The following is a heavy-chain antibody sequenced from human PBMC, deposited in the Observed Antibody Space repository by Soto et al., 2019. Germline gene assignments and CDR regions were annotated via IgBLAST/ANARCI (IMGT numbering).Heavy chain of an antibody. CDR3: ARGTDYADLGNAEYFHP. J-gene: IGHJ1*01. CDR1: GFNFRTYG. Sequence: ESGGGVVQPGRSLRLSCAASGFNFRTYGVHWVRQAPGKGLEWVALISKDGSHSYYAHSVKGRFTTSRDNSKNKAFLQVNSLRADDTAVYFCARGTDYADLGNAEYFHPWGQGTLVTVSS. CDR2: ISKDGSHS. D-gene: IGHD4-17*01. V-gene: IGHV3-30*03.